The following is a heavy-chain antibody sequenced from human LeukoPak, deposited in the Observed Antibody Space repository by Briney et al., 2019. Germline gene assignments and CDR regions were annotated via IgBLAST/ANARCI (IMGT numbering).Heavy chain of an antibody. CDR3: AKDGGYWSGGSCYWGYYYYYYMDV. Sequence: PGGSLRLSCAASGFTFSSYGMHWVRQAPGKGLEWVAVISYDGSNKYYADSVKGRFTISRDNSKNTLYLQMNSLRAEDKAVYYCAKDGGYWSGGSCYWGYYYYYYMDVWGKGTTVTISS. D-gene: IGHD2-15*01. J-gene: IGHJ6*03. CDR2: ISYDGSNK. CDR1: GFTFSSYG. V-gene: IGHV3-30*18.